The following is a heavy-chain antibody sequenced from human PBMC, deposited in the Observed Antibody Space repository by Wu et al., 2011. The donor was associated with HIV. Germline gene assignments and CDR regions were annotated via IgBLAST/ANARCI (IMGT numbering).Heavy chain of an antibody. V-gene: IGHV1-69*14. Sequence: QVQLVQSGAELRKPGSWVKVSCKASGGTFSNYGVSWVRQAPGQGLEWMGGIIAIFGTANYAQKFQGRVTITADKSTTTTYMELNNLRSEDTAVYYCARGSGYHFNYNYLVVWGKGTTVTVSS. D-gene: IGHD3-22*01. J-gene: IGHJ6*03. CDR3: ARGSGYHFNYNYLVV. CDR2: IIAIFGTA. CDR1: GGTFSNYG.